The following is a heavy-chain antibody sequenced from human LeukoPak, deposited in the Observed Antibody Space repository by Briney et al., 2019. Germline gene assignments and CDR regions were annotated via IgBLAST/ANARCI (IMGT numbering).Heavy chain of an antibody. CDR2: IYYSGST. Sequence: PSETLSLTCTVSGGSISSSSYYWGWIRQPPGKGLEWIGSIYYSGSTYYNPSLKSRVTISVDTSKNQFSLKLSSVTAADTAVYYCARGPPSGSYSGILANWFDPWGQGTLVTVSS. D-gene: IGHD1-26*01. J-gene: IGHJ5*02. CDR3: ARGPPSGSYSGILANWFDP. V-gene: IGHV4-39*07. CDR1: GGSISSSSYY.